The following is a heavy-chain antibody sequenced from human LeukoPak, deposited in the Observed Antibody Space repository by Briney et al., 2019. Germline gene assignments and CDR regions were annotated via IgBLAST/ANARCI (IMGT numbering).Heavy chain of an antibody. CDR1: GFTFSSYS. V-gene: IGHV3-21*01. CDR2: ISSSSSYI. D-gene: IGHD1-26*01. J-gene: IGHJ4*02. CDR3: ARVGHREANY. Sequence: GGSLRLSCAASGFTFSSYSMNWVRQAPGKGLEWVSSISSSSSYIYYADSVKGRFTISRDNAKNSLYLQMDSLRAEDTAVYYCARVGHREANYWGQGTLVTVSS.